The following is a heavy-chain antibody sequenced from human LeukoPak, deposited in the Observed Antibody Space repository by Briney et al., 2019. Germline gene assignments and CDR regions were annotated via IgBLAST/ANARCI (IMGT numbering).Heavy chain of an antibody. CDR2: IIPIFGTA. J-gene: IGHJ4*02. Sequence: GASVKVSCKASGYTFSSCAMNWVRQAPGQGLEWMGGIIPIFGTANYAQKFQGRVTITADESTSTAYMELSSLRSEDTAAYYCALTMYSSSWAEFDYWGQGTLVTVSS. V-gene: IGHV1-69*13. D-gene: IGHD6-13*01. CDR3: ALTMYSSSWAEFDY. CDR1: GYTFSSCA.